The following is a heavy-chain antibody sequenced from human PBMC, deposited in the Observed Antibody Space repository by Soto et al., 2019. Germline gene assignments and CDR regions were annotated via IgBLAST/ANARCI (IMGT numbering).Heavy chain of an antibody. CDR2: VSGSGDST. CDR3: AKGPAIVLVPAAMNYYYGMDV. D-gene: IGHD2-2*01. CDR1: AFTFSSYA. Sequence: GGSLRLSCAASAFTFSSYAMSWVRQAPGKGLEWVSAVSGSGDSTYYADSVKGRFTISRDNSKNTLYLQMNSLRAEDTAVYYCAKGPAIVLVPAAMNYYYGMDVWGQGTTVTVSS. J-gene: IGHJ6*02. V-gene: IGHV3-23*01.